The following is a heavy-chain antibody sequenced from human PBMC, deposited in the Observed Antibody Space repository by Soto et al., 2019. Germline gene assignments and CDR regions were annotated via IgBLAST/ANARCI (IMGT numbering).Heavy chain of an antibody. CDR2: IHSDGSST. CDR3: ARGDRGAFDL. J-gene: IGHJ3*01. D-gene: IGHD2-21*02. V-gene: IGHV3-74*01. Sequence: EVRLVESEGGLVQPGVSLSLSCAASGFTFSYYWMHWVRQAPGQGLLWVSRIHSDGSSTTYADSVKGRFTISRDNAKNTVSLQMNSLRVEDTGVYFCARGDRGAFDLWGQGTMVTVSS. CDR1: GFTFSYYW.